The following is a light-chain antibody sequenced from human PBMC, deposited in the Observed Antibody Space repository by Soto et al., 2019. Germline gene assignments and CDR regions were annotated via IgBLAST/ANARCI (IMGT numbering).Light chain of an antibody. V-gene: IGKV1-5*01. Sequence: DIQMTQSPSTLSASVGDRVTITCRASQSISSWLAWYQQKPGQAPKLLIYDASSLESGVPSRFSGSGSGTEFPLTISSLQPDDVATYYCQQYTSYSAYGQWTKVEIQ. CDR1: QSISSW. CDR2: DAS. CDR3: QQYTSYSA. J-gene: IGKJ1*01.